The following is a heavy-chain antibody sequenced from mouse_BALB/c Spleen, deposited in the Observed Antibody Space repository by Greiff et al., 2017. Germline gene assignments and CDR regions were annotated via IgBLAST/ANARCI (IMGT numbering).Heavy chain of an antibody. CDR3: ARRGWSLSGAMDY. V-gene: IGHV5-6*01. Sequence: EVQLVESGGDLVKPGGSLKLSCAASGFTFSSYGMSWVRQTPDKRLEWVATISSGGSYTYYPDSVKGRFTISRDNAKNTLYLQMSSLKSEDTAMYYCARRGWSLSGAMDYWGQGTSVTVS. D-gene: IGHD2-3*01. J-gene: IGHJ4*01. CDR1: GFTFSSYG. CDR2: ISSGGSYT.